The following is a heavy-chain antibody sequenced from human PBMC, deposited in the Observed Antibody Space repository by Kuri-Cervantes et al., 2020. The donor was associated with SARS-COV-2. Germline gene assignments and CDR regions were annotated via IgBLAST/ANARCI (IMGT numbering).Heavy chain of an antibody. J-gene: IGHJ6*02. V-gene: IGHV4-59*01. CDR3: ARDRGTTRYYGMDV. Sequence: SETLSLTCTVSGGSISSYYWSWIRQPPGKGLEWIGYIYYSGSTNYNLSLKSRVTISVDTSKNQFSLKLSSVTAADTAVYYCARDRGTTRYYGMDVWGQGTTVTVSS. D-gene: IGHD2-15*01. CDR1: GGSISSYY. CDR2: IYYSGST.